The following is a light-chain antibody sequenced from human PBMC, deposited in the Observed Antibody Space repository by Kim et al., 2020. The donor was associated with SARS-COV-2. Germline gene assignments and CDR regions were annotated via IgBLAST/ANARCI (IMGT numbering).Light chain of an antibody. CDR2: WAS. CDR3: QQYYSTPRS. CDR1: QSVLYRSNSKNY. J-gene: IGKJ2*03. V-gene: IGKV4-1*01. Sequence: RATIKGKSSQSVLYRSNSKNYLAWYQQKPGQPPKLLIYWASTRESGVPDRFSGSGSETDFTLTISSLQAEDVAVYYCQQYYSTPRSFGQGTKLEI.